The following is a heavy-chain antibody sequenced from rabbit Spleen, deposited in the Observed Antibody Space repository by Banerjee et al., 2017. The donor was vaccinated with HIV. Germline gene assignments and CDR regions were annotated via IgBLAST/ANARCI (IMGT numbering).Heavy chain of an antibody. CDR2: IDPVFRSA. CDR1: GFDFNTYG. CDR3: ARDGAGSSYFNL. Sequence: QEQLVESGGGLVQPGGSLKLSCKASGFDFNTYGVSWVRQAPGKGLEWIGYIDPVFRSAYYASWVNGRFSISRENTQNTVYLQLNSLTAADTATYFCARDGAGSSYFNLWGQGTLVTVS. V-gene: IGHV1S47*01. D-gene: IGHD8-1*01. J-gene: IGHJ4*01.